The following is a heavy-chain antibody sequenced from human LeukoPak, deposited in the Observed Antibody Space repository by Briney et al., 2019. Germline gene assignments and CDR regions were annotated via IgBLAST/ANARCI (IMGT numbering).Heavy chain of an antibody. V-gene: IGHV4-4*07. D-gene: IGHD6-19*01. J-gene: IGHJ4*02. CDR2: IYSSGST. CDR3: ARPRSSSGWDGDFDY. CDR1: GGSISNYY. Sequence: SETLSLTCTASGGSISNYYWSWIRQPAGKGLEWIGRIYSSGSTNYNPSLKSRVTMSVETSKNQFSLKLSSVTAADTAMYYCARPRSSSGWDGDFDYWGQGTLVTVSS.